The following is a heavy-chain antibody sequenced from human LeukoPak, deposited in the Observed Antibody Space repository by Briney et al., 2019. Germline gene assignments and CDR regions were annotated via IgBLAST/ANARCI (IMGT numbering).Heavy chain of an antibody. CDR1: GFTFSNAW. J-gene: IGHJ4*02. D-gene: IGHD5-12*01. Sequence: GGSLGLSCAASGFTFSNAWMSWVRQAPGKGLEWVGRIKSKTDGGTTDYAAPVKGRFTISRDDSKNTLYLQMNSLKTEDTAVYYCTTEGLVATSFDYWGQGTLVTVSS. CDR3: TTEGLVATSFDY. V-gene: IGHV3-15*01. CDR2: IKSKTDGGTT.